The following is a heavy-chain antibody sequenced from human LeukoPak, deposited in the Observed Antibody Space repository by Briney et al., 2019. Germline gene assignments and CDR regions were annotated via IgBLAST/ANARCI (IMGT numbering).Heavy chain of an antibody. J-gene: IGHJ6*03. CDR3: ATSAEESSRYYYYMDV. V-gene: IGHV4-39*07. CDR1: GGSISSSSYY. Sequence: SETLSLTCTVSGGSISSSSYYWGWIRQPPGKGLEWIGSIYYSGSTYYNPSLKSRVTISVDTSKNQFSLKLSSVTAADTAVYYCATSAEESSRYYYYMDVWGKGTTVTVSS. CDR2: IYYSGST. D-gene: IGHD6-19*01.